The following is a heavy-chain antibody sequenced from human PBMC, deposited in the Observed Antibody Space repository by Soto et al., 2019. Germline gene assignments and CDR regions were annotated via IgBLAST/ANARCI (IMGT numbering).Heavy chain of an antibody. CDR2: IIPILGIA. CDR1: GGTFSSYT. D-gene: IGHD6-19*01. V-gene: IGHV1-69*02. J-gene: IGHJ4*02. Sequence: GASVKVSCKASGGTFSSYTISWVRQAPGQGLEWMGRIIPILGIANYNPSLKSRVTISLDTSSNQFSLKLSSVTAADTAVYYRARVYGSGWYYFDYWGQGTLVTVSS. CDR3: ARVYGSGWYYFDY.